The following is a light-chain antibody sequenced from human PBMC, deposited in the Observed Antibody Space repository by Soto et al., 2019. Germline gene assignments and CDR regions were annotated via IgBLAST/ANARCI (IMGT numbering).Light chain of an antibody. J-gene: IGKJ2*01. CDR2: GAS. CDR3: QQYHNWPPYT. V-gene: IGKV3-15*01. Sequence: EIVMTQSPATLSVSPGERATLSCRASQSVSTNLAWYQQKPGQAPRLLMYGASTRATGIPATFSGSGSGTDFTLTISSLQSEDFAVYYCQQYHNWPPYTFGQGTKLEI. CDR1: QSVSTN.